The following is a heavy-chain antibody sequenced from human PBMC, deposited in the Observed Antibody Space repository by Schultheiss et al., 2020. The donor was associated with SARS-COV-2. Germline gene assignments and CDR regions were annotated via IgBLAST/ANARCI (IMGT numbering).Heavy chain of an antibody. Sequence: GGSLRLSCAASGFIFSSYAMHWVRQAPGKGLEWVAVISYDGSSKYYTDSVKGRFTISRDNSKNTLYLEMNSLRTEDTAVYYCARDQDRTVTNDAFDIWGQGTMVTVSS. J-gene: IGHJ3*02. V-gene: IGHV3-30-3*01. D-gene: IGHD4-17*01. CDR2: ISYDGSSK. CDR1: GFIFSSYA. CDR3: ARDQDRTVTNDAFDI.